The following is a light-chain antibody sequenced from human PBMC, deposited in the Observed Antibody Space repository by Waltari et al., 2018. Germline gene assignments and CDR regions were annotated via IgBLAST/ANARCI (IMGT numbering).Light chain of an antibody. CDR2: GAS. V-gene: IGKV3-15*01. CDR3: QQYNYWPPWT. CDR1: QSVSSN. J-gene: IGKJ1*01. Sequence: EAVMMQSPATLSVSPGERATLSCRASQSVSSNLAWYQQKRGRAPRLLIYGASTRATGIPARFSGSGSGTEFTLTISSLQSEDFAVYYCQQYNYWPPWTFGQGTKVEIK.